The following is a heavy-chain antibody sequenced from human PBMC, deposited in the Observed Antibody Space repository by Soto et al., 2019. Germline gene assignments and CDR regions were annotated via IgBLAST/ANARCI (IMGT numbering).Heavy chain of an antibody. D-gene: IGHD3-16*01. CDR3: SKGLGEA. V-gene: IGHV3-9*01. J-gene: IGHJ5*02. CDR1: GFTFDDYA. CDR2: VSWNSGNI. Sequence: EVQLVESGGALVQPGRSLRLSCAASGFTFDDYAMHWVRQAPGKGLEWVAGVSWNSGNIGYADSAKGRFIISRDNAKNSLYLQMNSLRPEDTALYYCSKGLGEAWGQGTLVTVSS.